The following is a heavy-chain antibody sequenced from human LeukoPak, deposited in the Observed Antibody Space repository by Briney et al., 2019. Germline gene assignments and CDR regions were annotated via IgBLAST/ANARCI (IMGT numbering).Heavy chain of an antibody. CDR3: ARQDESPDY. CDR2: INPNNGGT. Sequence: ASVKVSCKASGYTFTGYYMHWVRQAPGQGLEWMGWINPNNGGTNYAQKFQGRVTMTRDTSISTAYLQWSSLKASDTAMYYCARQDESPDYWGQGTLVTVSS. J-gene: IGHJ4*02. CDR1: GYTFTGYY. V-gene: IGHV1-2*02.